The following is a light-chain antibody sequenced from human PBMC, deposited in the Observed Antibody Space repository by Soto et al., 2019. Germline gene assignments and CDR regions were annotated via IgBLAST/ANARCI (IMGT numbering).Light chain of an antibody. CDR3: QQSGDSPPWT. CDR1: QRVTSNY. Sequence: EIVLTQSPGTLSLSPGERATLSCRASQRVTSNYLAWYQQKPGQTPRLLIYSASSRATGIPDRFSGSGSGTDFTLTISSLEPEDFAVYYCQQSGDSPPWTFDQGTKVEIK. V-gene: IGKV3-20*01. J-gene: IGKJ1*01. CDR2: SAS.